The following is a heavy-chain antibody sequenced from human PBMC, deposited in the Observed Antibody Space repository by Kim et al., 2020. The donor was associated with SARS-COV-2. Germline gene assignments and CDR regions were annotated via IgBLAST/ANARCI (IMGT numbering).Heavy chain of an antibody. CDR2: IYYSGTT. CDR1: GGSISSSSYY. D-gene: IGHD3-9*01. J-gene: IGHJ4*01. CDR3: AGTYHDIWTDDYYCDY. V-gene: IGHV4-39*01. Sequence: SETLSLTCTVSGGSISSSSYYWGWIRQPPGKGLEWIGSIYYSGTTYYNPTLKSRVTISVDTSKKQFSLKLRSVTAADTAEYYCAGTYHDIWTDDYYCDY.